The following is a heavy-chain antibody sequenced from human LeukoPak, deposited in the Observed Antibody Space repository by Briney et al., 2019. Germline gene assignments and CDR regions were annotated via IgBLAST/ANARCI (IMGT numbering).Heavy chain of an antibody. CDR3: TREDPGDY. D-gene: IGHD7-27*01. CDR2: VSSSSSYI. J-gene: IGHJ4*02. Sequence: GGSLRLSCAASGFTVSSNYMSWVRQAPGKGLEWVSSVSSSSSYIYYADSVKGRFTISRDNAKNSLYLQMNSLRVEDTAVYYCTREDPGDYWGQGTLVTVSS. CDR1: GFTVSSNY. V-gene: IGHV3-21*01.